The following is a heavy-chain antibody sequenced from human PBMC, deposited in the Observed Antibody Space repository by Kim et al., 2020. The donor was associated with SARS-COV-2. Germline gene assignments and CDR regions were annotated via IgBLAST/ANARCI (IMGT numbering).Heavy chain of an antibody. CDR3: ARTPSYYDFWSGYYPLGAAKDY. D-gene: IGHD3-3*01. Sequence: ASVKVSCKASGYTFTSYDINWVRQATGQGLEWMGWMNPNSGNTGYAQKFQGRVTMTRNTSISTAYMELSSLRSEDTAVYYCARTPSYYDFWSGYYPLGAAKDYWGQGTLVTVSS. V-gene: IGHV1-8*01. CDR1: GYTFTSYD. J-gene: IGHJ4*02. CDR2: MNPNSGNT.